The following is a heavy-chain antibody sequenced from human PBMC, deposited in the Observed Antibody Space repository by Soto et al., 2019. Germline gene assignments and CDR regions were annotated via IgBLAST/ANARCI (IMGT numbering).Heavy chain of an antibody. Sequence: QVQLVESGGGVVQPGRSLRLSCAASGFTFSSYAMHWVRQAPGKGLEWVAVISYDGSNKYYADSVKGRFTISRDNSKNTLYLQMNSMRAEDTAVYYCARGDYDILGVGMDVWGQGTTVTVSS. D-gene: IGHD3-9*01. CDR2: ISYDGSNK. J-gene: IGHJ6*02. CDR3: ARGDYDILGVGMDV. V-gene: IGHV3-30-3*01. CDR1: GFTFSSYA.